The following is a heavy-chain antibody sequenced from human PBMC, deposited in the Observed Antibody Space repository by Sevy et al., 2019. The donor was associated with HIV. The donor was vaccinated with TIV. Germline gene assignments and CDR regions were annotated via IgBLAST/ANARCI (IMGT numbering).Heavy chain of an antibody. CDR2: ISAYNGNT. J-gene: IGHJ5*02. Sequence: ASVKVSCKASGYTFTSYGISWVRQAPGQGLEWMGWISAYNGNTNYAQKLQGRVTMTTDISTSTAYMELRSLRSDDTAVYYCARVRKQYYDFWSGSRNSNWFDPWGQGTLVTVSS. CDR3: ARVRKQYYDFWSGSRNSNWFDP. CDR1: GYTFTSYG. D-gene: IGHD3-3*01. V-gene: IGHV1-18*01.